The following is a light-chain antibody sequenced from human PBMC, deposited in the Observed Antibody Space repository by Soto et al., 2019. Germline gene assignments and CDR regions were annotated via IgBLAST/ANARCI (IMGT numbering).Light chain of an antibody. Sequence: DIQLNQSPSFLSASVGDRVTITCRASQDINTFLAWYQQNPGKAPKFLIYAASTLQSGVPSRFSGTGSGTEFTLTITNLQPEDFATHYCQHLNSHPYTFGQGTKLEIK. CDR3: QHLNSHPYT. V-gene: IGKV1-9*01. CDR2: AAS. J-gene: IGKJ2*01. CDR1: QDINTF.